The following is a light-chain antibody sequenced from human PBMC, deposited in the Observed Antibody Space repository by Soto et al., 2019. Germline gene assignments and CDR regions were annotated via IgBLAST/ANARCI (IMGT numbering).Light chain of an antibody. CDR1: QSVGSK. CDR3: QQYSNWPPVT. Sequence: ETVMTQSPATLSVSPGERATLSCRASQSVGSKVAWYQQKPGQAPSLLIYGASTRASGIPHRFSGSGSGTEFTLTISSLQSEDFAVYYCQQYSNWPPVTFGGGTKVDIK. J-gene: IGKJ4*01. V-gene: IGKV3-15*01. CDR2: GAS.